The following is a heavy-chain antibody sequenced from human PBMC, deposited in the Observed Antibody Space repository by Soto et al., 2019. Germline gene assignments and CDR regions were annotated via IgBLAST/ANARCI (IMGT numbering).Heavy chain of an antibody. CDR2: IYWDNDR. Sequence: QITLKESGPTLVQPTQTLTLTCTFSGFSLSTSGVGVGWIRQPPGKALECLALIYWDNDRRYSPSLRSRLTISKDXXKXQXVLTMTNMDPVDTATYYCAHRRVDSSGLWHCGDFDIWGQGTMVTVSP. D-gene: IGHD3-22*01. V-gene: IGHV2-5*02. J-gene: IGHJ3*02. CDR3: AHRRVDSSGLWHCGDFDI. CDR1: GFSLSTSGVG.